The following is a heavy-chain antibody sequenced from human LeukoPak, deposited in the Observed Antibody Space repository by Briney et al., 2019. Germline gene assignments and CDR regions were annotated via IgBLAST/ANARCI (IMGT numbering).Heavy chain of an antibody. Sequence: SETLSLTCAVYGGSFSGDYWSWIRQPPGKGLEWIGEINHSGSTNYNPSLKSRVTISVDTSKNQFSLKLSSVTAADTAVYYCARVGYSSSWGYFYYMDVWGKGTTVTVSS. CDR1: GGSFSGDY. CDR3: ARVGYSSSWGYFYYMDV. CDR2: INHSGST. D-gene: IGHD6-13*01. J-gene: IGHJ6*03. V-gene: IGHV4-34*01.